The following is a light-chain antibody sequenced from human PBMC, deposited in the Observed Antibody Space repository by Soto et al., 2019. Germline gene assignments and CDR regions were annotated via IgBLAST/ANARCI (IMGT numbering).Light chain of an antibody. CDR3: SSSTSSNTFV. V-gene: IGLV2-14*01. Sequence: QSALTQPASVSGAPGQSNTISCTGTNSDVNYVSWHQQHPGKAPKLMIYEVFNRSSGVSTRFSGSKSGNTASLTISGLQAEDEADYYCSSSTSSNTFVFGTGTKLTVL. J-gene: IGLJ1*01. CDR2: EVF. CDR1: NSDVNY.